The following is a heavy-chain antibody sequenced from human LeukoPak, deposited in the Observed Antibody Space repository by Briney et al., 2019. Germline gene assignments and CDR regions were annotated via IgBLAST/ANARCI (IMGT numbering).Heavy chain of an antibody. D-gene: IGHD3-9*01. CDR1: GGSISSSSYY. Sequence: PSETLSLTCAVPGGSISSSSYYWGWIRQPPGKGLEWIGSIYYSGSTYYNPSLKSRVTISVDTSKNQFSLKLSSVTAADTAVYYCASGVSYYDILTGYPNLYYFDYWGQGTLATVSS. V-gene: IGHV4-39*01. CDR3: ASGVSYYDILTGYPNLYYFDY. CDR2: IYYSGST. J-gene: IGHJ4*02.